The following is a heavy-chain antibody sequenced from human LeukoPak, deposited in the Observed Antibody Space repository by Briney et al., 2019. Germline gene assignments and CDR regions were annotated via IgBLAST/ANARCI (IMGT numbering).Heavy chain of an antibody. V-gene: IGHV3-21*01. CDR1: GFTFSSYS. D-gene: IGHD5-12*01. CDR3: ASIVATITGYYYGMDV. J-gene: IGHJ6*02. CDR2: ISSSSSYI. Sequence: PGGSLRLSCAASGFTFSSYSMNWVRQAPGKGLEWVSSISSSSSYIYYADSVKGRFTISRDNAKNSLYLQMNSLRAEDTAVYYCASIVATITGYYYGMDVWGQGTTVTVSS.